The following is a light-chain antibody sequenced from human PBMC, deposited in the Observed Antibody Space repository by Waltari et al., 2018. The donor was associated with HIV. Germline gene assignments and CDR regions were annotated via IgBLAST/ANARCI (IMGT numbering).Light chain of an antibody. CDR3: AAWDDCLNGVL. CDR2: SHK. J-gene: IGLJ2*01. CDR1: NSNIGTNT. Sequence: QSVLTQPPSASGTPGQRVTISCSGNNSNIGTNTVNWYHQLTGTAPKLLIFSHKRPASGVPVRFSASKSGTSASLSISRLQSEDEAVYYCAAWDDCLNGVLFGGKTKLTVL. V-gene: IGLV1-44*01.